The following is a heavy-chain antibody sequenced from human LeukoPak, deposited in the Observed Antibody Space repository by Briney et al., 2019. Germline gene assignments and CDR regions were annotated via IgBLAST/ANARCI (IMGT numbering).Heavy chain of an antibody. J-gene: IGHJ5*02. D-gene: IGHD3-10*01. CDR3: ARDRGFGELLNWFDP. V-gene: IGHV4-39*07. CDR1: GGSISSSSYY. CDR2: IYYSGST. Sequence: SETLSLTCTVSGGSISSSSYYWGWIRQPPGKGLEWIGSIYYSGSTYYNPSLKSRVTISADTSKNQFSLKLSSVTAADTAVYYCARDRGFGELLNWFDPWGQGTLVTVSS.